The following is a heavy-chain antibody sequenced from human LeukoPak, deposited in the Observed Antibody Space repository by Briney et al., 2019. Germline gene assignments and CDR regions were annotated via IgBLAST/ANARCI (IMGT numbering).Heavy chain of an antibody. CDR2: IYSGGST. Sequence: GGSLRLSCAASVFTVSSNYMNWVRQAPGKGLEWVSVIYSGGSTYYADSVKGRFTISRDKSKNTLYLQMNSLRAEDTAVYYCARAYYDSSGYLAYWGQGTLVTVSS. CDR3: ARAYYDSSGYLAY. J-gene: IGHJ4*02. CDR1: VFTVSSNY. D-gene: IGHD3-22*01. V-gene: IGHV3-53*01.